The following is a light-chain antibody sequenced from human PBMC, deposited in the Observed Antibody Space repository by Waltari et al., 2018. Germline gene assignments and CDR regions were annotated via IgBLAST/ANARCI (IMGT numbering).Light chain of an antibody. CDR1: SSNLGAGND. J-gene: IGLJ2*01. V-gene: IGLV1-40*01. Sequence: QSVLTQPPSVSGAPGQRVTISCTGSSSNLGAGNDVHWYQHLPGTAPKPLIYGIPDRPSGGPDRFSGSKSGTSASLAITGLRAEDEGDYDCQSFDSNLNGGVLFGGGTKLTVL. CDR2: GIP. CDR3: QSFDSNLNGGVL.